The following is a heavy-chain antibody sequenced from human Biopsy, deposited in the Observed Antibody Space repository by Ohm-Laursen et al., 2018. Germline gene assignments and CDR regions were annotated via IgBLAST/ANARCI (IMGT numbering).Heavy chain of an antibody. CDR1: GFTFGHYA. CDR3: ARGLSSGWYGYFDV. J-gene: IGHJ2*01. CDR2: IWYDGTNE. Sequence: SLRLSCAASGFTFGHYAMHWVRQAPGKGLEWISLIWYDGTNEDYADSVKGRFTISRGNSKNTLYLQIHTLTLEDTAFYYCARGLSSGWYGYFDVWGRGTLVTVSS. D-gene: IGHD6-19*01. V-gene: IGHV3-33*04.